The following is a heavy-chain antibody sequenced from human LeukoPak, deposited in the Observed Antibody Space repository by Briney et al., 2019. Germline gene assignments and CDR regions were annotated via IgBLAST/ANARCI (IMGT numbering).Heavy chain of an antibody. J-gene: IGHJ4*02. Sequence: GGSLRLSCAASGFTFSGSAMHWVRQASGKGLEWVGRISSKAKSYASAYAESVKGRFTISRGDSKNTAYLQMNSLKTEDTAVYYCSLRGDGDSAYSFDYWGQGTLVAVSS. V-gene: IGHV3-73*01. CDR3: SLRGDGDSAYSFDY. D-gene: IGHD4-17*01. CDR2: ISSKAKSYAS. CDR1: GFTFSGSA.